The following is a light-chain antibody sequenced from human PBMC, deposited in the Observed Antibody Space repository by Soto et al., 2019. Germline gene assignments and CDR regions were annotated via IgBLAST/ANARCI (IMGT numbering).Light chain of an antibody. J-gene: IGKJ1*01. Sequence: EKVMTQSPATLSVARGERATLSCRASQSVSSNLAWYQQKPGQAPRLLIYGASTRATGIPARFSGSGSGTEFTLTISSLQSEDFAVYYCQQYNNWPPWTFGQGTKVEIK. CDR3: QQYNNWPPWT. CDR1: QSVSSN. V-gene: IGKV3-15*01. CDR2: GAS.